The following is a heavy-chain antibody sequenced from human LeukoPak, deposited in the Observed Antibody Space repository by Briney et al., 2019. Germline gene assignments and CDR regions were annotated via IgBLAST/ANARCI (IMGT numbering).Heavy chain of an antibody. Sequence: ASVKVSCKASGYTFTGYYMHWVRQAPGQGLEWMGWINPNSGGTNYAQKFQGRVTMTRDTSISTAYMELSRLRSDDTAVYYCARTISGWYGGTFDYWGQGTLVTVSS. J-gene: IGHJ4*02. D-gene: IGHD6-19*01. V-gene: IGHV1-2*02. CDR2: INPNSGGT. CDR3: ARTISGWYGGTFDY. CDR1: GYTFTGYY.